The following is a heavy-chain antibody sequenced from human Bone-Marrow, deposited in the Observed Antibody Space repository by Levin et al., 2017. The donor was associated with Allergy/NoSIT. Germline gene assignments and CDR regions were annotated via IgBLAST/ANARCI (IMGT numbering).Heavy chain of an antibody. Sequence: SQTLSLTCTVSGGAISSYYWSWIRQPPGKGLEWIGYIHYSGSTNYNPSLNSRGTISVDTSKNQFSLRLSSVTAADTAVYYCARGLSSWSQEYYYYGMDVWGQGTTVTVSS. J-gene: IGHJ6*02. V-gene: IGHV4-59*01. CDR1: GGAISSYY. CDR3: ARGLSSWSQEYYYYGMDV. CDR2: IHYSGST. D-gene: IGHD2-2*01.